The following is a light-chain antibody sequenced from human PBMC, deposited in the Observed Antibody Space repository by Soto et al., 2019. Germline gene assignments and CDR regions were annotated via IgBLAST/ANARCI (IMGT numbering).Light chain of an antibody. J-gene: IGKJ4*01. CDR1: QGMSSY. CDR2: TAY. CDR3: QRLESNPT. Sequence: IQVTQSPSSLSASVGDRITITCRASQGMSSYLAWYQQKPGKAHKLLIYTAYTLQSGVPSRFSGSGSGTDFTLTISSLQPEYFATYYCQRLESNPTFGGGTKVEVK. V-gene: IGKV1-9*01.